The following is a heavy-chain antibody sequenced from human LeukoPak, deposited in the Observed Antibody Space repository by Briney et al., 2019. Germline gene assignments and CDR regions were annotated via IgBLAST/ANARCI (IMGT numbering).Heavy chain of an antibody. Sequence: PGGSLRLSCAASGFTFSSYAMSWVRQAPGKGRECVSAISGSGGSTYYADSVKGRFTISRDNSKNTLYLQMNSLRAEDTAVYYCAKDLGGYSYVGWFDPWGQGTLVTVSS. CDR2: ISGSGGST. CDR3: AKDLGGYSYVGWFDP. CDR1: GFTFSSYA. V-gene: IGHV3-23*01. D-gene: IGHD5-18*01. J-gene: IGHJ5*02.